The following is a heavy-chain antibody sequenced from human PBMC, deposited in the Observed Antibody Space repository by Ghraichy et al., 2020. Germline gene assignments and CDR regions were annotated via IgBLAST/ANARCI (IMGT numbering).Heavy chain of an antibody. V-gene: IGHV3-21*01. CDR2: ISSSSSYI. Sequence: GGSLRLSCAASGFTFSSYSMNWVRQAPGKGLEWVSSISSSSSYIYYADSVKGRFTISRDNAKNSLYLQMNSLRAEDTAVYYCAPGVVGALNTDYWGQGTLVTVSS. J-gene: IGHJ4*02. CDR3: APGVVGALNTDY. D-gene: IGHD2-15*01. CDR1: GFTFSSYS.